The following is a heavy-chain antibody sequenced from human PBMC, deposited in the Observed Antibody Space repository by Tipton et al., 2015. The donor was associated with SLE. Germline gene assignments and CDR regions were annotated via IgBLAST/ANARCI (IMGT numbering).Heavy chain of an antibody. Sequence: TLSLTCTVSGGSISSGSYYWSWIRQPAGKGLEWIGRIYTSGSTNYNPSLKSRVTISVDTSKYQFSLKLSSVTAADTAIYYCARATSFSLDYWGQGTLVTVSS. CDR1: GGSISSGSYY. V-gene: IGHV4-61*02. D-gene: IGHD3-3*02. J-gene: IGHJ4*02. CDR2: IYTSGST. CDR3: ARATSFSLDY.